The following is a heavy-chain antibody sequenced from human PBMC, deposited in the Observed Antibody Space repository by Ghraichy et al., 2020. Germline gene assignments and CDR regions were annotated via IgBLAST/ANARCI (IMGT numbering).Heavy chain of an antibody. Sequence: SVKVSCKASGGTFSSYAISWVRQAPGQGLEWMGGIIPIFGTANYAQKFQGRVTITADESTSTAYMELSSLRSEDTVVYYCARDVQLWPTVGYWGQGTLVTVSS. CDR1: GGTFSSYA. D-gene: IGHD4-23*01. CDR2: IIPIFGTA. J-gene: IGHJ4*02. V-gene: IGHV1-69*13. CDR3: ARDVQLWPTVGY.